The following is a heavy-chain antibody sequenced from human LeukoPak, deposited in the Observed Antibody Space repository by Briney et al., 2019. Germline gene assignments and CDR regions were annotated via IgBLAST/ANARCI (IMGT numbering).Heavy chain of an antibody. J-gene: IGHJ4*02. D-gene: IGHD6-19*01. CDR1: GFTFSSYS. CDR2: ISTSSSTI. CDR3: ARDYRSSSGWTVDY. V-gene: IGHV3-48*02. Sequence: GGSLRLSCAASGFTFSSYSMNWVRQAPGKGLEWVSYISTSSSTIYYADSVKGRFTISRDNAKSSLYLQMNSLRDEDTAVYYCARDYRSSSGWTVDYWGQGTLVTVSS.